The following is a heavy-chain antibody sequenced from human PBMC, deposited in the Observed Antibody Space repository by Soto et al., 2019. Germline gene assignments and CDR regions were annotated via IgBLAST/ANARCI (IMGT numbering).Heavy chain of an antibody. J-gene: IGHJ6*02. CDR3: AREGASGFGMDV. CDR1: GGSIRSYY. D-gene: IGHD1-26*01. V-gene: IGHV4-4*07. Sequence: LSLTCTVSGGSIRSYYWSWIRQPAGKALEWVGRIYTSGTTNYNPSLKSRVTILLDTSKNQFSLKLSSVTAADTAVYYCAREGASGFGMDVWGQGTTVTVSS. CDR2: IYTSGTT.